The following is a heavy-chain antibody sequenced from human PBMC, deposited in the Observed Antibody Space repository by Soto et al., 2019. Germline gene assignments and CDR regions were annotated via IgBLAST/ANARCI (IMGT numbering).Heavy chain of an antibody. D-gene: IGHD2-15*01. CDR1: GFTFSSYA. CDR2: ISYDGSNK. Sequence: QVQLVESGGGVVQPGRSLRLSCAASGFTFSSYAMHWVRQAPGKGLEWVAVISYDGSNKYYADSVKGRFTISRDNSKNMLYLQMNSLRAEDTAVYYCARDVVVVAAIVYYYGMDVWGQGTTVTVSS. V-gene: IGHV3-30-3*01. CDR3: ARDVVVVAAIVYYYGMDV. J-gene: IGHJ6*02.